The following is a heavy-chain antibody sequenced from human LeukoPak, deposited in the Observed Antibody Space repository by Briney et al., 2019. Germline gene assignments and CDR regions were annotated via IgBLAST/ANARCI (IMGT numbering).Heavy chain of an antibody. V-gene: IGHV1-8*01. CDR2: MNPNSGNT. CDR1: GYTFTSYD. J-gene: IGHJ6*02. Sequence: ASVKVSCKASGYTFTSYDINWVRQATGQGLEWMGWMNPNSGNTGYAQKFQGRVTMTRNTSISTAYMELSSLRSEDTAVYYCAREPPGGYDLWSGYSSLYYYYYYGMDVWGQGTTVTVSS. CDR3: AREPPGGYDLWSGYSSLYYYYYYGMDV. D-gene: IGHD3-3*01.